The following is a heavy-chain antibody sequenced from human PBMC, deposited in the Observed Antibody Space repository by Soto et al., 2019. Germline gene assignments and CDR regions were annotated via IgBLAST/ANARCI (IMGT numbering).Heavy chain of an antibody. CDR1: GFTFRNYA. Sequence: VPMLESGGGLVQPGGSLRLSCAASGFTFRNYAMTWVRQAPGKGLEWVSTIRASGDSTYYADSVKGRITISRDNSKNTVDLQMNSLEAEDTAVYFCAKGGYTSYYDYWGQGILVTVSS. CDR3: AKGGYTSYYDY. V-gene: IGHV3-23*01. D-gene: IGHD5-12*01. CDR2: IRASGDST. J-gene: IGHJ4*02.